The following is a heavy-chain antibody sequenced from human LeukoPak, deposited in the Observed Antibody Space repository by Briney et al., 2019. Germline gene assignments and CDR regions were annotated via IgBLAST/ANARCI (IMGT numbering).Heavy chain of an antibody. J-gene: IGHJ6*03. CDR2: IGTASDT. V-gene: IGHV3-13*01. CDR3: ARGPPRGKYYYMDV. Sequence: GGSLRLSCAASGFTFSRFDMHWVRQPTGQGLEWASTIGTASDTYYPGSVEGRFTLSRDNAKNSLYLQMNSLTAGDTAVYYCARGPPRGKYYYMDVWGKGTTVTVSS. D-gene: IGHD1-1*01. CDR1: GFTFSRFD.